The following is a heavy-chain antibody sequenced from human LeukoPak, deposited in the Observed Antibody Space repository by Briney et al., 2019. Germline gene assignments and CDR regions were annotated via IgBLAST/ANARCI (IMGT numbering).Heavy chain of an antibody. V-gene: IGHV4-34*01. CDR2: INHSGST. J-gene: IGHJ4*02. CDR3: ARGWGITMVRGVISFDY. CDR1: GGSFSGYH. D-gene: IGHD3-10*01. Sequence: SETLSLTCAVYGGSFSGYHWSWIRQPPGKGLEWIGEINHSGSTNYNPSLKSRVTISVDTSKNQFSLKLSSVTAADTAVYYCARGWGITMVRGVISFDYWGQGTLVTVSS.